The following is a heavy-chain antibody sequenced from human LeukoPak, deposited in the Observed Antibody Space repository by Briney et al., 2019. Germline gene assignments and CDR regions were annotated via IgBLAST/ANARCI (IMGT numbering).Heavy chain of an antibody. CDR3: ARVNPPYYYYGMDV. Sequence: SETLSLTCAVYGGSFSGYYWSWIRQPPGKGLEWIGEINHSGSTNYNPSLKSRVTISVDTSKNQFSLKLGSVTAADTAVYYCARVNPPYYYYGMDVWGQGTTVTVSS. V-gene: IGHV4-34*01. CDR2: INHSGST. J-gene: IGHJ6*02. CDR1: GGSFSGYY.